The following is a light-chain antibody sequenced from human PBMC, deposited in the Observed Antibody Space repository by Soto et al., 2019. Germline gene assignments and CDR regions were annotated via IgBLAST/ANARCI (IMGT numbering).Light chain of an antibody. CDR2: EVS. V-gene: IGLV2-14*01. J-gene: IGLJ2*01. Sequence: QSALTQPASVSGSPGQSITISCTGTSTDIGGYHYVSWYQQHPGKAPKLIIFEVSNRPSGVSNRFSGSKSGNTASLTISGLQAEDEADYYCSSYSNRGPLVLFGGGTKVTVL. CDR3: SSYSNRGPLVL. CDR1: STDIGGYHY.